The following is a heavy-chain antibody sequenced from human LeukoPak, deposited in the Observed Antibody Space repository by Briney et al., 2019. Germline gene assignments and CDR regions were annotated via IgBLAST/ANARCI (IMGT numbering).Heavy chain of an antibody. CDR2: IYYSGST. V-gene: IGHV4-59*01. Sequence: SETLSLTCTVSGGSISSYYWSWIRQPPGKGLEWIGYIYYSGSTNYNPSLKSRVTISVDTSKNQFSLKLSSVTAADTAVYYCARDLGTQGFDPWGQGTLVTVSS. CDR1: GGSISSYY. CDR3: ARDLGTQGFDP. J-gene: IGHJ5*02. D-gene: IGHD1-7*01.